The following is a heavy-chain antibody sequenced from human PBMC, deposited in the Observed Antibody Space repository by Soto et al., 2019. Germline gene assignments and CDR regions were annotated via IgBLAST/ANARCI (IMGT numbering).Heavy chain of an antibody. CDR2: IYYSGST. D-gene: IGHD4-17*01. CDR3: ARDSKRLRWSVSNYFYX. J-gene: IGHJ4*02. CDR1: GGSISSYY. Sequence: PSETLSLTCTVSGGSISSYYWSWIRQPPGKGLEWILYIYYSGSTNYNPSLKSRVTISVDTSKNQFSLKLSSVTAADTAVYYCARDSKRLRWSVSNYFYXWGQATLVTVSX. V-gene: IGHV4-59*01.